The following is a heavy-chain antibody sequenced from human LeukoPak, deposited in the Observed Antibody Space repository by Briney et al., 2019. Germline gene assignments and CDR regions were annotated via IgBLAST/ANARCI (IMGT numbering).Heavy chain of an antibody. CDR2: IRYDGSNK. CDR1: GFTFSSYG. Sequence: GGSLRLSCAASGFTFSSYGMSWVRQAPGKGLEWVAFIRYDGSNKYYADSVKGRFTISRDNSKNTLYLQMNSLRAEDTAVYYCATPRDYYDSSGYYGYYFDYWGQGTLVTVSS. CDR3: ATPRDYYDSSGYYGYYFDY. J-gene: IGHJ4*02. V-gene: IGHV3-30*02. D-gene: IGHD3-22*01.